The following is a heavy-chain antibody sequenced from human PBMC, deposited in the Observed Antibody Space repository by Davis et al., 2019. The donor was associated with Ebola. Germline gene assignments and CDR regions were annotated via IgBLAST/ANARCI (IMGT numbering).Heavy chain of an antibody. Sequence: GESLKISCAASGFTFSTHAMHWVRQAPGKGLEWVAVISADGNNHYYADSVKGRLTISRDDSKSTAYLQMDRLTTEDTAVYYCVTPLGDFYPWGQGTLVIVSS. D-gene: IGHD3-16*01. V-gene: IGHV3-30-3*01. J-gene: IGHJ5*02. CDR1: GFTFSTHA. CDR2: ISADGNNH. CDR3: VTPLGDFYP.